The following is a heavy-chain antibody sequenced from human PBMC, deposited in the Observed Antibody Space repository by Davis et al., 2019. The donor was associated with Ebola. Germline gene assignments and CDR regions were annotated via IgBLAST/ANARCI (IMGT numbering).Heavy chain of an antibody. CDR3: ARAPSSEGYCSGGTCYWFDP. V-gene: IGHV1-69*13. CDR2: IVPMFGTT. J-gene: IGHJ5*02. D-gene: IGHD2-15*01. CDR1: GGSLGSYA. Sequence: SVKVSCKSSGGSLGSYAFSWVRQAPGQGLEWMGGIVPMFGTTRYAQKFQGRLTITADASTNTAYMELINLRFDDSAVYFCARAPSSEGYCSGGTCYWFDPWGQGTLVTVSS.